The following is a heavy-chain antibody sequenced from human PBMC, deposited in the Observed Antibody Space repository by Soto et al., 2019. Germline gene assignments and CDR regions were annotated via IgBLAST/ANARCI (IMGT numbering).Heavy chain of an antibody. D-gene: IGHD3-22*01. CDR3: AREYDYDSSPPWFAP. V-gene: IGHV4-31*03. J-gene: IGHJ5*02. CDR1: GGSISSGGYY. Sequence: QVQLQESGPGLVKPSQTLSLTCTVSGGSISSGGYYWSWIRQHPGKGLEWIGYIYYSGSTYYNPSPKSRVTKAVDTSTNQFSLKLSSVTAADTAVYYCAREYDYDSSPPWFAPWGHGTLVTVSS. CDR2: IYYSGST.